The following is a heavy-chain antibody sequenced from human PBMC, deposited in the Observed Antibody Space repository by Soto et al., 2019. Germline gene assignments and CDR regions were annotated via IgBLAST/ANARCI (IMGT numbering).Heavy chain of an antibody. J-gene: IGHJ6*03. CDR3: ARLGTVATTAYYYYYMDV. CDR1: GGSISSYY. V-gene: IGHV4-59*08. Sequence: SETLSLTCTVSGGSISSYYWSWIRQPPGKGLEWIGYIYYSGSTNYNPSLKSRVTISVDTSKNQFSLKLSSVTAADTAVYYCARLGTVATTAYYYYYMDVWGKGTTVTVSS. D-gene: IGHD5-12*01. CDR2: IYYSGST.